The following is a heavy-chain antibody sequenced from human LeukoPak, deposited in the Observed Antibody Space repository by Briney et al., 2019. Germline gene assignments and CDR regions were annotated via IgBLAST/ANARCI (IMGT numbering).Heavy chain of an antibody. D-gene: IGHD3-3*01. CDR1: GFPFSSYG. CDR2: IWYDGSNK. J-gene: IGHJ5*02. Sequence: GGSLRLSCAASGFPFSSYGMHWVRQAPGKGLEWVAVIWYDGSNKYYAESVKGRFTISRDNSKDTLYLQMNSLRAEDTAVYYCAKANTILNWFDPWGQGTLVTVSS. V-gene: IGHV3-33*06. CDR3: AKANTILNWFDP.